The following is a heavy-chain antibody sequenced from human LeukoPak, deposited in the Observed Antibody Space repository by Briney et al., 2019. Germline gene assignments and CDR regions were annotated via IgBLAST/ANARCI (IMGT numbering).Heavy chain of an antibody. CDR2: ISAYNGNT. CDR1: GYTFTSYG. CDR3: ARDLVGTAAAAHSYYYYYGMDV. Sequence: ASVKVSCKASGYTFTSYGISWVRQAPGQGLEWMGWISAYNGNTNYAQKLQGRVTMTTDTSTSTACMELRSLRSDDTAVYYCARDLVGTAAAAHSYYYYYGMDVWGQGTTVTVSS. V-gene: IGHV1-18*01. D-gene: IGHD6-13*01. J-gene: IGHJ6*02.